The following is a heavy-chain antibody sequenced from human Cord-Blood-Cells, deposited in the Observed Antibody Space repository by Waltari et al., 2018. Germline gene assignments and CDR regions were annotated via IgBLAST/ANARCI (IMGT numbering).Heavy chain of an antibody. CDR2: INPNSGDT. V-gene: IGHV1-2*04. D-gene: IGHD7-27*01. J-gene: IGHJ3*02. CDR1: GYTFTGYS. CDR3: ARTGREDDAFDI. Sequence: QVQLVQSGAEVKKPGASVKVSCKASGYTFTGYSMHRVGQAPGQGLEWMGWINPNSGDTNYAKKFQGWVTMTRDTSISTAYMELSRLRSDDTAVYYCARTGREDDAFDIWGQGTMVTVSS.